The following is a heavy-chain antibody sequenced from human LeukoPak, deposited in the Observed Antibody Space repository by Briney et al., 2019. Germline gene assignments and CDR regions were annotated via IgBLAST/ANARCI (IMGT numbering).Heavy chain of an antibody. Sequence: GGSLRLSCAASGFTFSNAWMSWVRQAPGKGLEWVSSISSSSSYIYYADSVKGRFTISRDSAKNSLYLQMNSLRAEDTAVYYCARDLGDGYDLGSDYWGQGTLVTVSS. V-gene: IGHV3-21*01. J-gene: IGHJ4*02. CDR3: ARDLGDGYDLGSDY. D-gene: IGHD5-12*01. CDR2: ISSSSSYI. CDR1: GFTFSNAW.